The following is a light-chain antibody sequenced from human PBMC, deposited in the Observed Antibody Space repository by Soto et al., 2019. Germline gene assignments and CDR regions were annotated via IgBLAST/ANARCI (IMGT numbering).Light chain of an antibody. Sequence: QSVLTQPPSVSAAPGQKVTISCSGSSSNVGSSYVSWYQQFPGAAPRLLIYDNDNRPSGIPDRFAGSKSGTSATLGITGLQTGDEADYYCGTWDSSLSAFVFGGGTQLTVL. CDR1: SSNVGSSY. J-gene: IGLJ7*01. CDR2: DND. V-gene: IGLV1-51*01. CDR3: GTWDSSLSAFV.